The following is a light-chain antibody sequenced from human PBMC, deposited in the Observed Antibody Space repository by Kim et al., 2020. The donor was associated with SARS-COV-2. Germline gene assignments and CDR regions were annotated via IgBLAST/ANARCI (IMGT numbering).Light chain of an antibody. CDR3: QTWGTGIVV. CDR1: RGHSSYA. CDR2: LNSDGSH. V-gene: IGLV4-69*01. Sequence: ASVKLTCTLRRGHSSYAIAWHQQQSEKGPRYLMKLNSDGSHNKGDGIPDRFSGSSSGAERYLTISSLQSEDEADYYCQTWGTGIVVFGGGTQLTVL. J-gene: IGLJ2*01.